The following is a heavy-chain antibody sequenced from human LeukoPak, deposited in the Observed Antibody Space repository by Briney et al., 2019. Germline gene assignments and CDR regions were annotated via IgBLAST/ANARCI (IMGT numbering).Heavy chain of an antibody. J-gene: IGHJ5*02. CDR1: GGTFSSYA. D-gene: IGHD1-7*01. V-gene: IGHV1-69*05. CDR3: AREYWNYDQSWFDP. Sequence: GASVKVSCKASGGTFSSYAISWVRQAPGQGLEWMGGIIPIFGTANYAQKFQGRVTITTDESTSTAYMELSSLRSEDTAVYYCAREYWNYDQSWFDPWGQGTLVTVSS. CDR2: IIPIFGTA.